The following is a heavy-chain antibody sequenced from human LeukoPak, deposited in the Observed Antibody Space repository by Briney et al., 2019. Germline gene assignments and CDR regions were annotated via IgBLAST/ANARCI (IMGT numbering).Heavy chain of an antibody. J-gene: IGHJ5*02. CDR1: GYTFTSYD. V-gene: IGHV1-8*01. CDR2: MNPNSGNT. CDR3: ARDKKLPQYYSNYISSWFDP. D-gene: IGHD4-11*01. Sequence: ASVRVSCKASGYTFTSYDINWVRQATGQGLEWMGWMNPNSGNTGYAQKFQGRVTMTRNTSISTAYMELSSLRSEDTAVYYCARDKKLPQYYSNYISSWFDPWGQGTLVTVSS.